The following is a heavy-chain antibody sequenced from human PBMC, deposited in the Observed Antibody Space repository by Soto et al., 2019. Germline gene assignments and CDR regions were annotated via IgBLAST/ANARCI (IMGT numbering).Heavy chain of an antibody. J-gene: IGHJ6*02. V-gene: IGHV1-18*01. Sequence: ASVTVSCTAAGSAFPSYGSSLGRQAPGQGLEWMGWISAYNGNTNYPQKLQGRVTMTTDTSTSTAYMELRSLRSDDTAVYYCATVFRIGYYYYCMDGWGQGSTVTVS. CDR2: ISAYNGNT. D-gene: IGHD2-15*01. CDR3: ATVFRIGYYYYCMDG. CDR1: GSAFPSYG.